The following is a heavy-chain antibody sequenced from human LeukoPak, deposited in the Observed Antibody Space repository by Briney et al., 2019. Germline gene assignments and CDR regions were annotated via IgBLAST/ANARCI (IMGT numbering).Heavy chain of an antibody. J-gene: IGHJ4*02. Sequence: GGSLRLSCAASGFTFSSYAMSWVRQAPGKGLEWVSAIGGSGGSTYYADSVKGRFTISRDNSKNTLYLQMNSLRAEDTAVYYCAKDFGVYDILTGYYNSPFDYWGQGTLVTVSS. V-gene: IGHV3-23*01. D-gene: IGHD3-9*01. CDR1: GFTFSSYA. CDR2: IGGSGGST. CDR3: AKDFGVYDILTGYYNSPFDY.